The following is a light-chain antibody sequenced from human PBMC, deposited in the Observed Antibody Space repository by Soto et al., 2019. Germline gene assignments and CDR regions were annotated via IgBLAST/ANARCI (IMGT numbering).Light chain of an antibody. J-gene: IGLJ2*01. Sequence: QSVLTQPPSVSAAPGQKITISCSGSSSNIGNYSVSWYQQLPGTAPKLLLYDSNKRSSGIPDRFSGSKSGTSATLGITGLQTGDEADYHCGVWDTSLSAVVFGGGTQLTVL. V-gene: IGLV1-51*01. CDR3: GVWDTSLSAVV. CDR1: SSNIGNYS. CDR2: DSN.